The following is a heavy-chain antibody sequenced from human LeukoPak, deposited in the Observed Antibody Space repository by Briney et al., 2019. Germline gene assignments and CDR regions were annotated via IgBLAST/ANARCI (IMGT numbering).Heavy chain of an antibody. CDR3: ARDPTTMVRGATDY. CDR1: GYTFTSYG. V-gene: IGHV1-18*01. J-gene: IGHJ4*02. CDR2: ISAYNGNT. Sequence: GASVKVSCKASGYTFTSYGISWVRQAPGQGLEWMGWISAYNGNTNYAQKLQGRVTMTTDTSTSTAYMELRSLRSGDTAVYYCARDPTTMVRGATDYWGQGTLVTVSS. D-gene: IGHD3-10*01.